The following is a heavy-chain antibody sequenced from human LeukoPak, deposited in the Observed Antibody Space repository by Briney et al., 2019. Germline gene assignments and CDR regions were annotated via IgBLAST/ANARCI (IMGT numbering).Heavy chain of an antibody. CDR3: AREPESAGSYHDY. CDR1: GGSISSSSYY. D-gene: IGHD1-26*01. CDR2: IYYSGST. J-gene: IGHJ4*02. V-gene: IGHV4-39*07. Sequence: SETLSLTCTVSGGSISSSSYYWGWIRQPPGTGLEWIGSIYYSGSTYYNPSLKSRVTISVDTSKNQFSLKLSSVTAADTAVYYCAREPESAGSYHDYWGQGTLVTVSS.